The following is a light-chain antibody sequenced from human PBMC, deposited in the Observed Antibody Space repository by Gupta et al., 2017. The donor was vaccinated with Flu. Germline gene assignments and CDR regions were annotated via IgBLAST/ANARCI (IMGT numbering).Light chain of an antibody. Sequence: RVTISCYGSTSNVGIDYVHWSRLVPGTTPKHHIYTANRRPSGVPARFAGSKYGSTASLAISGLRSADEADYYYVAWDGSLNEYLFGSGTKVTVL. V-gene: IGLV1-47*01. CDR1: TSNVGIDY. CDR3: VAWDGSLNEYL. J-gene: IGLJ1*01. CDR2: TAN.